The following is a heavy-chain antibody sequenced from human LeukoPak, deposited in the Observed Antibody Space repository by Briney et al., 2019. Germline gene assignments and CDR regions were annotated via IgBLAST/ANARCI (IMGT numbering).Heavy chain of an antibody. CDR2: INPSGGST. D-gene: IGHD2-15*01. CDR3: ARDQLPVVAAPKSRYYYYYMDV. J-gene: IGHJ6*03. CDR1: GYTFTSYY. V-gene: IGHV1-46*01. Sequence: ASVKVSCKASGYTFTSYYMHWVRQAPGQGLEWMGIINPSGGSTSHAQKFQGRVTMTRDTSTSTVYMELSSLRSEDTAVYYCARDQLPVVAAPKSRYYYYYMDVWGKGTTVTVSS.